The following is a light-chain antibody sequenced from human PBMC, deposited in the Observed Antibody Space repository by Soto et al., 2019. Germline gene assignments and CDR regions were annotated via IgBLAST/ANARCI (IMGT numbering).Light chain of an antibody. CDR3: HQLHDYPIT. J-gene: IGKJ5*01. CDR2: VAS. CDR1: QGIQSY. Sequence: DIQLTQSPSFLSASVGDSVIITCRASQGIQSYLTWYQQKPGKAPNLLIFVASTLQSGVPSRFSGSGSGTEFTLTISSLQPEDSATYYCHQLHDYPITFGQGTRLEVK. V-gene: IGKV1-9*01.